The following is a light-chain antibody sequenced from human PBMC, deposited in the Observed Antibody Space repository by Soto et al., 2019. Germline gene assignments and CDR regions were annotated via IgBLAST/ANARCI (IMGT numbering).Light chain of an antibody. CDR1: QGLKF. V-gene: IGKV1-12*01. CDR3: QQANSFPIT. Sequence: DIQMTQSPYSVSASVGDTVTITCRASQGLKFLAWYQQKPGKAPRLLIYEATNLQSGVPPRFSGSGSGTDFTLTISSLQPEDFATYFCQQANSFPITFGQGTRREIK. CDR2: EAT. J-gene: IGKJ5*01.